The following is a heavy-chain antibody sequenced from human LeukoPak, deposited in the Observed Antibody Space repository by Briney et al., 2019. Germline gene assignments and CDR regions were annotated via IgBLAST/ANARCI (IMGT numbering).Heavy chain of an antibody. Sequence: SETLSLTCTVSGGSISSSSYYWGWIRQPPGKGLEWIGSIYYSGSTYYNPSLKSRVTISVDTSKNQFSLELSSVTAADTAVYYCTRLLKYSGSYYCDYWGQGSLVTV. CDR2: IYYSGST. J-gene: IGHJ4*02. CDR3: TRLLKYSGSYYCDY. V-gene: IGHV4-39*01. CDR1: GGSISSSSYY. D-gene: IGHD1-26*01.